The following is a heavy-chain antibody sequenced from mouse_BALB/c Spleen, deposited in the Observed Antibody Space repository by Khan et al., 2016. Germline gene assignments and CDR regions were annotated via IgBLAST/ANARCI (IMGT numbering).Heavy chain of an antibody. Sequence: QVQLKQSGPGLVAPSQSLSITCTVSGYSLTSYGVHWVRQPPGKGLEWLGVIWAGGSTNYNSALMSRLSISKDNSKSQVFLKMNSLQTDDTAMYYCARDSLRRWFAYWGQGTLVTVSA. J-gene: IGHJ3*01. CDR2: IWAGGST. CDR3: ARDSLRRWFAY. CDR1: GYSLTSYG. V-gene: IGHV2-9*02.